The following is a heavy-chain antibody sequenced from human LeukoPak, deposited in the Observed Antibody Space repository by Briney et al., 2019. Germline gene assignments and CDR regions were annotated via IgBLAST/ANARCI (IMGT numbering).Heavy chain of an antibody. J-gene: IGHJ3*02. V-gene: IGHV3-74*01. CDR3: ASALGGWPDAFDI. CDR1: GFTFSSYW. Sequence: GGSLRLSCEASGFTFSSYWMHWVRQAPGKGLVWVSRINSDESYTNYADSLKGRFTLSTDNATNTLYLQMNSLRADDTAVYYCASALGGWPDAFDIWGQGTMVTVSS. D-gene: IGHD6-19*01. CDR2: INSDESYT.